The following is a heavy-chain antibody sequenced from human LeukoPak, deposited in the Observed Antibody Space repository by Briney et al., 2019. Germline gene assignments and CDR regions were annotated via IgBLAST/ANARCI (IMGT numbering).Heavy chain of an antibody. CDR1: GFTFSDYY. D-gene: IGHD6-13*01. Sequence: GGSLRLSCAASGFTFSDYYMTWLRQAPGKGLEWISYISQSSAAIYYADSVKGRFTISRDDVKNSVFLQMKSLRVEDTAVYYCARVVGLTGYSSSWYSGYYYYMDVWGKGTTITVSS. J-gene: IGHJ6*03. CDR3: ARVVGLTGYSSSWYSGYYYYMDV. CDR2: ISQSSAAI. V-gene: IGHV3-11*04.